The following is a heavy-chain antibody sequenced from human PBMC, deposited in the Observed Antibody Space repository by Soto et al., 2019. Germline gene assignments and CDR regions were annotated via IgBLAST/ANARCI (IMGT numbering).Heavy chain of an antibody. Sequence: PSETLSLTCTVSGGSIGGYFWSWIRQPPGKGLEWIGHIYYDGSTYYNPSLKSRVTISVDTSKNQFSLELISVTAADTAVYYCARSMVGAAAGKGLWDYWGRGTLVTVSS. CDR1: GGSIGGYF. V-gene: IGHV4-59*08. CDR2: IYYDGST. CDR3: ARSMVGAAAGKGLWDY. J-gene: IGHJ4*02. D-gene: IGHD6-13*01.